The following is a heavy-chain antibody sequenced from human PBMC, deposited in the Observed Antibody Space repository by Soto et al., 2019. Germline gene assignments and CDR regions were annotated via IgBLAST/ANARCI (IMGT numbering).Heavy chain of an antibody. V-gene: IGHV3-23*01. CDR3: ARGDFWSGYSSNFDY. Sequence: GSLRLSCAASGFTFSSYAMSWVRQAPGKGLEWVSAISGSGGSTYYADSVKGRFTISRDNSKNTLYLQMNSLGAEDTAVYYCARGDFWSGYSSNFDYWGQGTLVTVS. J-gene: IGHJ4*02. CDR1: GFTFSSYA. CDR2: ISGSGGST. D-gene: IGHD3-3*01.